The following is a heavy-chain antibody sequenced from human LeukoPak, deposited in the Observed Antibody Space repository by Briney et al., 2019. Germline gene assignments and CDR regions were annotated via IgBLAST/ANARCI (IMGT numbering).Heavy chain of an antibody. J-gene: IGHJ3*02. CDR3: ARDRLSSGYYFGVISGGSDAFDI. Sequence: ASVKVSCKASGYTFTNYYMHWVRQAPGQGLEWMGIINPSGGSTSYAQKFQGRVTMTRDTSTSTVYMELSSLGSEDTAVYYCARDRLSSGYYFGVISGGSDAFDIWGQGTMVTVSS. V-gene: IGHV1-46*01. CDR2: INPSGGST. D-gene: IGHD3-22*01. CDR1: GYTFTNYY.